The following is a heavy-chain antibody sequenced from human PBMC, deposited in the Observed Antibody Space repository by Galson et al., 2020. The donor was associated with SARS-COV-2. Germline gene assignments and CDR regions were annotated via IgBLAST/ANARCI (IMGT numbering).Heavy chain of an antibody. CDR1: GFTFSVYG. Sequence: GGSLRPSGAASGFTFSVYGMNWVRQAPGKGLEWVASISSSGDYLFDADSVKGRFTISRDNAKNSLYLQMNSLRAEDTAVYYCARGIYVVGAVGGGGSDCWGQGTLVTVSS. D-gene: IGHD1-26*01. CDR3: ARGIYVVGAVGGGGSDC. J-gene: IGHJ4*02. CDR2: ISSSGDYL. V-gene: IGHV3-21*01.